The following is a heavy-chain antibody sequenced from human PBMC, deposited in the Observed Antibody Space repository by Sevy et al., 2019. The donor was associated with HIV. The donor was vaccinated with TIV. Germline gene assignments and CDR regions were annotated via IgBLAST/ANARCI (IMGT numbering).Heavy chain of an antibody. CDR1: GGSISSGGYY. J-gene: IGHJ4*02. D-gene: IGHD2-21*01. CDR2: IYYSGST. CDR3: ARDSILGLFY. Sequence: SETLSLTCTVSGGSISSGGYYWSWIRQHPGKGLEWIGYIYYSGSTYYNPSLKSQVTISVDTSKNQFSLKLSSVTAADTAVYYCARDSILGLFYWGQGTLVTVSS. V-gene: IGHV4-31*01.